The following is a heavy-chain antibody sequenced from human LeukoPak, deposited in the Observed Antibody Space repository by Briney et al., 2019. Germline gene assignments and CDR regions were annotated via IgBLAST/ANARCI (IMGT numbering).Heavy chain of an antibody. CDR1: GGSISSSNW. J-gene: IGHJ4*02. CDR3: ARVRIAVDEVYFDY. CDR2: IYHSGST. D-gene: IGHD6-19*01. V-gene: IGHV4-4*02. Sequence: SGTLSLTCAVSGGSISSSNWWSWVRQPPGKGLEWIGEIYHSGSTNYNPSLKSRVTISVGKSKNQFSLKLSSVTAADTAVYYCARVRIAVDEVYFDYWGQGTLVTVSS.